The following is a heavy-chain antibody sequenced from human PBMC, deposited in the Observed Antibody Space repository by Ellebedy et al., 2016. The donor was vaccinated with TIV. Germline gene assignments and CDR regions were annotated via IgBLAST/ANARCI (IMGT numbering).Heavy chain of an antibody. CDR3: ARELGYCDY. V-gene: IGHV3-7*01. CDR1: GFTFSSYA. CDR2: MDQDGREK. Sequence: GESLKISCAASGFTFSSYAMSWVRQAPGKGLEWVANMDQDGREKYYVDSVKGRFTISRDNAKNTLYLQMNSLRAEDTAVYYCARELGYCDYWGQGTLVTVSS. D-gene: IGHD7-27*01. J-gene: IGHJ4*02.